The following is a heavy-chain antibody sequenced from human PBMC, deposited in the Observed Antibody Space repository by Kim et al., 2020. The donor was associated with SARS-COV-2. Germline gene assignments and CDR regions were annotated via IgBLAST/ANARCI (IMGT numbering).Heavy chain of an antibody. J-gene: IGHJ4*02. CDR3: ARVGVGSSSWYYFDY. V-gene: IGHV3-7*03. D-gene: IGHD6-13*01. Sequence: VDAVKGRCTISRDNAEKSLFLQMDSLRADDTAVYYCARVGVGSSSWYYFDYWGQGMLVTVSS.